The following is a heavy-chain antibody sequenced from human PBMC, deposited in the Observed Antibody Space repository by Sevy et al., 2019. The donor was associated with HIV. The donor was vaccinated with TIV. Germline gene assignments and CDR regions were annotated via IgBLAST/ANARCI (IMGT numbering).Heavy chain of an antibody. CDR3: ARDPSRLRGYSYNNWFDP. J-gene: IGHJ5*02. CDR1: GFIFSNYS. Sequence: GGSLRLSCKASGFIFSNYSMNWVRQAPGKGLEWVSFISISGDDIYYAYSVKGRFTISRDNAKNSLYLQMHSLRAEDTAVYYCARDPSRLRGYSYNNWFDPWGQGTLVTVSS. D-gene: IGHD5-18*01. CDR2: ISISGDDI. V-gene: IGHV3-21*01.